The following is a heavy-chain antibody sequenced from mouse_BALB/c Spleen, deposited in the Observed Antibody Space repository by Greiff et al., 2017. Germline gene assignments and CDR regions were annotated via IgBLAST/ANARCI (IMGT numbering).Heavy chain of an antibody. J-gene: IGHJ4*01. Sequence: QVQLQQSGPGLVAPSQSLSITCTVSGFSLTSYGVHWVRQPPGKGLEWLGVIWAGGSTNYNSALMSRLSISKDNSKSQVFLKMNSLQTDDTAMYYCARGRYDAYYAMDYWGQGTSVTVSS. CDR3: ARGRYDAYYAMDY. CDR1: GFSLTSYG. V-gene: IGHV2-9*02. CDR2: IWAGGST. D-gene: IGHD2-14*01.